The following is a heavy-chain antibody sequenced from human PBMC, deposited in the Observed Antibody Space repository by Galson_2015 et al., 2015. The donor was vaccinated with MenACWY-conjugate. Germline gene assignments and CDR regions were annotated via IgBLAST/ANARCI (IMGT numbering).Heavy chain of an antibody. J-gene: IGHJ4*02. D-gene: IGHD3-3*01. CDR1: GYSFTSTW. CDR2: IYPGESVS. Sequence: QSGAEVKKPGESLRISCTASGYSFTSTWIGWVRQMPGKGLEWMGIIYPGESVSRYNPSFQGQVSFSVAKSINTAYLQWNTLKASDTAIYYCARLLEYYFDYWGQGTLVTVSS. CDR3: ARLLEYYFDY. V-gene: IGHV5-51*01.